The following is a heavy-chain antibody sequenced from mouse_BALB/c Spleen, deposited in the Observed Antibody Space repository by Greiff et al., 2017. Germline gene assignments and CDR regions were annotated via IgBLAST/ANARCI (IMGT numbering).Heavy chain of an antibody. CDR1: GYSITSDYA. V-gene: IGHV3-2*02. D-gene: IGHD1-2*01. Sequence: EVQLQESGPGLVKPSQSLSLTCTVTGYSITSDYAWNWIRQFPGNKLEWMGYISYSGSTSYNPSLKSRISITRDTSKNQFFLQLNSVTTEDTATYYCARELTTAFDYWGQGTTLTVSS. CDR2: ISYSGST. J-gene: IGHJ2*01. CDR3: ARELTTAFDY.